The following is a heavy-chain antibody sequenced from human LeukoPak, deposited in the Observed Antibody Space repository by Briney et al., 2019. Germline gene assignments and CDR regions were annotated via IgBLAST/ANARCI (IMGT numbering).Heavy chain of an antibody. Sequence: PSETLSLTCAVYGGSFSSYYWSWIRQPPGKGLEWIGEINHSGSTNYNPSLKSRVTISVDTSKKQFSLKLSSVTAADTAVYYCARRGYYDFWSVSYWGQGTLVTVSS. D-gene: IGHD3-3*01. CDR3: ARRGYYDFWSVSY. CDR2: INHSGST. J-gene: IGHJ4*02. V-gene: IGHV4-34*01. CDR1: GGSFSSYY.